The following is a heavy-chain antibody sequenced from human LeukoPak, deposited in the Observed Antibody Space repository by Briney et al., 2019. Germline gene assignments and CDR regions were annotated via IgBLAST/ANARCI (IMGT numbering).Heavy chain of an antibody. V-gene: IGHV1-46*01. Sequence: ASVKVSCKAFGFTFSTYYMHWVRQAPGQELEWMGIINPSGGSTSYAQKFQGRVTVTRDMSTSTLYMELSSLRSEDTAVYYCARAGGGYDYWGQGTLVTVSS. D-gene: IGHD5-12*01. CDR1: GFTFSTYY. CDR2: INPSGGST. J-gene: IGHJ4*02. CDR3: ARAGGGYDY.